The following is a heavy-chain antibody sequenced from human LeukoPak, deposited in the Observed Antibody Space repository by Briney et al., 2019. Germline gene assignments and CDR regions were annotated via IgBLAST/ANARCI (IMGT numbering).Heavy chain of an antibody. CDR2: ISSDESIT. D-gene: IGHD3-3*01. Sequence: GGSLRLSCAASGFTFSSYSMNWVRQAPGKGLVWVSRISSDESITSYADSVKGRFTISRDNAKNSLYLQMNSLRAEDTAVYYCARDGIGVPPYWGQGTLVTVSS. CDR1: GFTFSSYS. V-gene: IGHV3-74*01. CDR3: ARDGIGVPPY. J-gene: IGHJ4*02.